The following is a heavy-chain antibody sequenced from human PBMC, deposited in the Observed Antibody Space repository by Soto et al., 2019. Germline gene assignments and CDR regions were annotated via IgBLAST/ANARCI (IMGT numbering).Heavy chain of an antibody. Sequence: ASVKVSCKASGYTFTSYYMHWVRQAPGQGLEWMGIINPSGGSTSYAQKFQGRVTMTRDTSTSTVYMELSSLRSEDTAVYYCARDSRGSIFGVVIIYYYYGMDVWGQGTTVTVSS. CDR3: ARDSRGSIFGVVIIYYYYGMDV. D-gene: IGHD3-3*01. J-gene: IGHJ6*02. V-gene: IGHV1-46*01. CDR2: INPSGGST. CDR1: GYTFTSYY.